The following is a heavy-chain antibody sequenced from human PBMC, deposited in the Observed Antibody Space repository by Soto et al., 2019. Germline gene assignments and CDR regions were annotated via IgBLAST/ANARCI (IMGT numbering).Heavy chain of an antibody. CDR3: ATTYYDILAGYSTGSDY. CDR2: ISGRGGST. V-gene: IGHV3-23*01. Sequence: EVQLLESGGGLVQPGGSLRLSCAASGFTFSSYAMSWVRQAPGKGLEWVSAISGRGGSTYYADSVKGRLTISKDNSKNPLDLQMNSLGAEATAVYYCATTYYDILAGYSTGSDYWGQGPLVTVSS. J-gene: IGHJ4*02. CDR1: GFTFSSYA. D-gene: IGHD3-9*01.